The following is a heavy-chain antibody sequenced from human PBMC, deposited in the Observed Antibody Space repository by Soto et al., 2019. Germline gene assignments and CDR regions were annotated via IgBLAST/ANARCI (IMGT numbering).Heavy chain of an antibody. CDR1: GFTFSSYS. D-gene: IGHD4-17*01. V-gene: IGHV3-48*02. CDR2: ISSSSSTI. CDR3: ARDRWGTVITAYYYYGMDV. Sequence: PGGSLRLSCAASGFTFSSYSMNWVRQAPGKGLEWVSYISSSSSTIYYADSVKGRFTISRDNAKNSLYLQMNSLSDEDTAVYYCARDRWGTVITAYYYYGMDVWGQGTTVTVSS. J-gene: IGHJ6*02.